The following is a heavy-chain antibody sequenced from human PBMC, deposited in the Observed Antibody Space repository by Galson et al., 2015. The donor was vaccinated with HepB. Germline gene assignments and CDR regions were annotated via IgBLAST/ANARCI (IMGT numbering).Heavy chain of an antibody. Sequence: SVKVSCKASGYTFTGYYMHWVRQAPGQGLEWMGWINPNSGGTNYAQKFQGRVTMTRDTSISTAYMELSRLRSDDTAVYYCARAHYDRRLDTNPWGQGTLVTVSS. CDR3: ARAHYDRRLDTNP. J-gene: IGHJ5*02. V-gene: IGHV1-2*02. D-gene: IGHD5-12*01. CDR1: GYTFTGYY. CDR2: INPNSGGT.